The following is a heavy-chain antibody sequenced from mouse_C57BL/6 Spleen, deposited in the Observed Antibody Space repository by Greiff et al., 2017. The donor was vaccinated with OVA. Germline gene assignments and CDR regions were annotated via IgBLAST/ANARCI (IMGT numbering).Heavy chain of an antibody. J-gene: IGHJ1*03. CDR3: ARDRIYYGNYWYFDV. Sequence: DVMLVESGGGLVKPGGSLKLSCAASGFTFSSYAMSWVRQTPEKRLEWVATISDGGSYTYYPDNVKGRFTISRDNAKNNLYLQMSHLKSEDTAMYYCARDRIYYGNYWYFDVWGTGTTVTVSS. D-gene: IGHD2-1*01. V-gene: IGHV5-4*01. CDR2: ISDGGSYT. CDR1: GFTFSSYA.